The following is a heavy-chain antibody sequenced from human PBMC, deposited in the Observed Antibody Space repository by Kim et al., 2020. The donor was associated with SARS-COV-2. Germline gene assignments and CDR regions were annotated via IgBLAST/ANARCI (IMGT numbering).Heavy chain of an antibody. D-gene: IGHD2-15*01. CDR2: MNPNSGNT. CDR1: GYTFTSYD. V-gene: IGHV1-8*01. Sequence: ASVKVSCKASGYTFTSYDITWVRQATGQGLEWMGWMNPNSGNTGYARQFQGRVTLTRNISMSTAYMEVSSLRSDDTAVYYCARAGQAAATTDFDYWGQGTLVTVSS. CDR3: ARAGQAAATTDFDY. J-gene: IGHJ4*02.